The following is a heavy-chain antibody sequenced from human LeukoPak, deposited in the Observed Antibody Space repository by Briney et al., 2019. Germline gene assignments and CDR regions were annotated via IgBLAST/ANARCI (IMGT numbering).Heavy chain of an antibody. CDR1: GYTFTDCY. J-gene: IGHJ4*02. V-gene: IGHV1-2*02. Sequence: EASVKVSCKASGYTFTDCYMHWVRQAPGQGFEWMGWINPNDGDTNYAQKFQGRVTMTRDTSISTAHIEVSRLRSDDTAVYYCARANFLYCSSTTCLFDYWGQGTLVTVSS. CDR2: INPNDGDT. D-gene: IGHD2-2*01. CDR3: ARANFLYCSSTTCLFDY.